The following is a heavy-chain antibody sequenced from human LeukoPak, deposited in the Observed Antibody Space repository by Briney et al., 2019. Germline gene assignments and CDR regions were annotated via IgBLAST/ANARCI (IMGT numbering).Heavy chain of an antibody. D-gene: IGHD5-24*01. J-gene: IGHJ4*02. CDR3: ARGRDGYNCYDY. V-gene: IGHV3-33*01. CDR2: IWYDGSNK. CDR1: GFTFGSYG. Sequence: GGSLRLSCAASGFTFGSYGMHWVRQAPGKGLEWVAVIWYDGSNKYYADSVKGRFTISRDNSKNTLYLQMNSLRAEDTAVYYCARGRDGYNCYDYWGQGTLVTVSS.